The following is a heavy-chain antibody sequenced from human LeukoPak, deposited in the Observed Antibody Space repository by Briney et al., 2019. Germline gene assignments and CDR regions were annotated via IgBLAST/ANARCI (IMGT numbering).Heavy chain of an antibody. V-gene: IGHV1-46*01. CDR2: INPSGGTT. J-gene: IGHJ6*03. CDR1: GYTFTSYH. CDR3: ARQRYFDWTTYYYYYYMDV. D-gene: IGHD3-9*01. Sequence: ASVNVSCKASGYTFTSYHMHWVRQAPGQGLEWMGIINPSGGTTNYAQKFRGRVTMTRDTSTSTVYMELSSLRSEDTAVYYCARQRYFDWTTYYYYYYMDVWGKGTTVTVSS.